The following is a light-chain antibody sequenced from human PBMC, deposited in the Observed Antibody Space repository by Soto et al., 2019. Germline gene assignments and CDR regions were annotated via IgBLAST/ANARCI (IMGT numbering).Light chain of an antibody. CDR3: DSYTTSRTYV. V-gene: IGLV2-18*02. Sequence: QSALTQPPSVSGSPGQSLTIYCTGTTSDVGSYNRVTWYQQTPGTAPKLIIYDVGSRPSGVPDRFSGSKSGNTASLTISGLQAEDEADYYCDSYTTSRTYVFGTGTKLTVL. J-gene: IGLJ1*01. CDR1: TSDVGSYNR. CDR2: DVG.